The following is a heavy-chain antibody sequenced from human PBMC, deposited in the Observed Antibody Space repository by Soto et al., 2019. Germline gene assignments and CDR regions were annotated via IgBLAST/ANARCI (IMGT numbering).Heavy chain of an antibody. CDR2: INAGNGNT. CDR3: AGITGATTHY. J-gene: IGHJ4*02. CDR1: GYTFTSYA. V-gene: IGHV1-3*01. D-gene: IGHD3-10*01. Sequence: QVQLVQSGAEVKKPGASVKVSCKASGYTFTSYAMHWVRQAPGQRLEWMGWINAGNGNTKYSQKFQGRVTITRDTXAXTXXXXXXXXXXXXXAVYYCAGITGATTHYWCQGTLVTVSS.